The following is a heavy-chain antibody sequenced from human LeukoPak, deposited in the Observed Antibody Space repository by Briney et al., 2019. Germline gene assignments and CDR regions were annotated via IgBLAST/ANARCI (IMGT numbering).Heavy chain of an antibody. CDR3: ARAVVVPAAILGYFDY. V-gene: IGHV4-31*03. CDR2: IYYSGGT. Sequence: SETLSLTCTVSGGSISSGGYYWSWIRQHPGKGLEWIGYIYYSGGTYYNPSLKSRVTISVDTSKNQFSLKLSSETAADTAVYYCARAVVVPAAILGYFDYWGQGTLVTVSS. D-gene: IGHD2-2*02. CDR1: GGSISSGGYY. J-gene: IGHJ4*02.